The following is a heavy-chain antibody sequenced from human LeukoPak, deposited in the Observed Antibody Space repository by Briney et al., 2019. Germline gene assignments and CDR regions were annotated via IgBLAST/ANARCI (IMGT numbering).Heavy chain of an antibody. Sequence: PSETLSLTCTVSGGSISSYYWSWIRQPPGKGLEWIGYIYYSGSTNYNPSLKSRVTISVDTSKNQFSLKLSSVPAADTAVYYCARQTTVSTLDYWGQGTLVTVSS. CDR1: GGSISSYY. V-gene: IGHV4-59*01. CDR3: ARQTTVSTLDY. D-gene: IGHD4-17*01. J-gene: IGHJ4*02. CDR2: IYYSGST.